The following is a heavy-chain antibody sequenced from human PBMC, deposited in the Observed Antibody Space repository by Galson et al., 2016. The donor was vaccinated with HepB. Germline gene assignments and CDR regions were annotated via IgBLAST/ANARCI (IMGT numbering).Heavy chain of an antibody. D-gene: IGHD3-3*01. CDR2: IVPVFGST. J-gene: IGHJ4*02. V-gene: IGHV1-69*06. Sequence: SVKVSCKASGGIFTSYAVSWVRQVPGQRPEWMGAIVPVFGSTNYAEKFQGRVTITADKSTSTAYMELSSLTSDDTGVYFCARQKIGVVVMDSWGRGTLVTGSS. CDR1: GGIFTSYA. CDR3: ARQKIGVVVMDS.